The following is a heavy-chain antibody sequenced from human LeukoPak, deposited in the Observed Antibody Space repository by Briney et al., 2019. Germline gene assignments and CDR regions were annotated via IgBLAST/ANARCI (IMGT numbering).Heavy chain of an antibody. J-gene: IGHJ4*02. CDR1: GGSFTSFY. V-gene: IGHV4-4*07. CDR3: ARRRGYDHFDY. Sequence: SETLSLTCAVSGGSFTSFYWSWIRQPAGEGLEYIGRMFGSGSTNYSPSLKSRVTMSVDTSKNHFSLKLSSLTAADTAVYYCARRRGYDHFDYWGQGTLVTVSS. CDR2: MFGSGST. D-gene: IGHD5-12*01.